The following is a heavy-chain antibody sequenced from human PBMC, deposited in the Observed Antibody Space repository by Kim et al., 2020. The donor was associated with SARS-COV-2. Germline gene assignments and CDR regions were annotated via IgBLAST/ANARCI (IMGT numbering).Heavy chain of an antibody. CDR2: IYSGGST. CDR3: ASATREFHNDYYYYYGMDV. Sequence: GGSLRLSCAASGFTVSSNYMSWVRQAPGKGLEWVSVIYSGGSTYYADSVKGRFTISRDNSKNTLFLQMNSLRAEDTAVYYCASATREFHNDYYYYYGMDVWGQGTTVTVSS. J-gene: IGHJ6*02. D-gene: IGHD2-15*01. V-gene: IGHV3-53*01. CDR1: GFTVSSNY.